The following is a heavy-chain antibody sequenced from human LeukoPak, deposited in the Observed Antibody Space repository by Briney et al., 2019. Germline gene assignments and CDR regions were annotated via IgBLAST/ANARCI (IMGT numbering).Heavy chain of an antibody. V-gene: IGHV1-69*13. CDR1: GGTFNTYG. CDR2: IIPFVGPA. Sequence: SVKVSCKASGGTFNTYGFNWVRQAPGQGLEWMGGIIPFVGPAKYAQSFQGRVTITADESTSTAYMELSSLTSEDTAIYFCARVLRYASPYFDIWGQGTLVTVSS. CDR3: ARVLRYASPYFDI. D-gene: IGHD2-2*01. J-gene: IGHJ4*02.